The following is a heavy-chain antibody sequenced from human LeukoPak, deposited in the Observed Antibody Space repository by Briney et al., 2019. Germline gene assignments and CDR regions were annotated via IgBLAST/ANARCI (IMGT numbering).Heavy chain of an antibody. CDR2: ISSSSSTI. CDR3: AKDIQSGEYFFDY. V-gene: IGHV3-48*04. CDR1: GFTFSSYS. D-gene: IGHD3-10*01. J-gene: IGHJ4*02. Sequence: PGGSLTLSCAASGFTFSSYSMNWVRQAPGKGLEWVSYISSSSSTIYYADSVKGRFTISRDNAKNSLYLQMNSLRAEDTALYYCAKDIQSGEYFFDYWGQGTLVTVSS.